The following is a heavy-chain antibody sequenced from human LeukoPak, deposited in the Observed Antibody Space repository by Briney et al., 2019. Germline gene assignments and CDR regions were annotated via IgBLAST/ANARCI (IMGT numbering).Heavy chain of an antibody. CDR2: LTSAGYT. CDR1: GLTFSGFA. D-gene: IGHD3-22*01. CDR3: AKAGDSSGDYFIDY. J-gene: IGHJ4*02. Sequence: PGGSLRLSCAAPGLTFSGFAMRWVRQAPGKRLEWVSTLTSAGYTYYADSVKGRFTISRDTSKTTLYLQMNSLRAEDTAVYYCAKAGDSSGDYFIDYWGQGTLATVSS. V-gene: IGHV3-23*01.